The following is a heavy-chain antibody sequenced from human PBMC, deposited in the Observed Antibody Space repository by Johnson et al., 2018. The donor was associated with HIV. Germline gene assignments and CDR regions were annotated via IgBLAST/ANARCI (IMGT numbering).Heavy chain of an antibody. Sequence: QVQLVESGGGVVQSGRSLRLSCAASGFTFSHYTLHWVRQAPGKGLKWVAVISDDGSITQYADSVKGRFTISRDNAKNSLYLQMNSLRAEDTAVYYCASSGSGWYYDAFDIWGQVTMVTVSS. CDR1: GFTFSHYT. V-gene: IGHV3-30*04. J-gene: IGHJ3*02. CDR3: ASSGSGWYYDAFDI. CDR2: ISDDGSIT. D-gene: IGHD6-19*01.